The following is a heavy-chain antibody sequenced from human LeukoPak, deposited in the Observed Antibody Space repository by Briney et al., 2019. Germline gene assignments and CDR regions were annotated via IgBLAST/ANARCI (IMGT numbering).Heavy chain of an antibody. D-gene: IGHD2-15*01. V-gene: IGHV3-7*04. J-gene: IGHJ4*02. CDR3: ARGRYCSGAGCHYFDY. CDR1: GFTFNSYW. Sequence: GGSLRPSCAVSGFTFNSYWMSWVRRAPGKGLEWVANIKQDGSEKFYVDSVKGRFTISRDNAKNSLYLQMNSLRAEDTAVYYCARGRYCSGAGCHYFDYWGQGTLVTVSS. CDR2: IKQDGSEK.